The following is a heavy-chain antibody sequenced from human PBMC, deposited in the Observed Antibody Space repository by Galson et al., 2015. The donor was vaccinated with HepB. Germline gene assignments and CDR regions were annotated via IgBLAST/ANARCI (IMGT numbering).Heavy chain of an antibody. CDR1: GFTFSSYA. V-gene: IGHV3-30-3*01. Sequence: SLRLSCAASGFTFSSYAMNWVRQAPGKGLEWVAGISYDGSNKYYADSVKGRFTISRDNSKNTLYLQMNSLRAEYTAMYYCARYSGPLRYVSTAIDYWGQGTLVTVPS. D-gene: IGHD3-22*01. J-gene: IGHJ4*02. CDR2: ISYDGSNK. CDR3: ARYSGPLRYVSTAIDY.